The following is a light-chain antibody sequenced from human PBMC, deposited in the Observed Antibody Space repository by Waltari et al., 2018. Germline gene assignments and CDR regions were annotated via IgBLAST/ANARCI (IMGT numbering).Light chain of an antibody. Sequence: SYELTQPPSVSVSPGQTASITCSGDQLGGKYACWYQQKPGQSPVLVIYQDSKRPSVIPERFSGSNSGNTATLTISGTQAMDEADYYCQASDSSTYVVFGGGTKLTVL. J-gene: IGLJ2*01. CDR2: QDS. CDR1: QLGGKY. CDR3: QASDSSTYVV. V-gene: IGLV3-1*01.